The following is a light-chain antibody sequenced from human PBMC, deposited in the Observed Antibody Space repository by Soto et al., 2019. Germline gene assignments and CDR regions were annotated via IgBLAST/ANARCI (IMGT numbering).Light chain of an antibody. CDR1: SSDVGFYNF. V-gene: IGLV2-8*01. CDR2: EVT. J-gene: IGLJ1*01. Sequence: QCLLTQPPCASGPRGQSLTISCTGTSSDVGFYNFVSWYQQRPGKAPKLVIYEVTKRPSGVPDRFSGSKSGSTASLTVSGLQADDEADYYCASYAGTKLFVFGSGTKVTVL. CDR3: ASYAGTKLFV.